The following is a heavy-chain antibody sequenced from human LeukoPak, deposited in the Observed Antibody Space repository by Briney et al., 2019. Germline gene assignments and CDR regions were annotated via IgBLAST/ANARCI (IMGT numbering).Heavy chain of an antibody. Sequence: GGSLRLSCAASGFTFSSYGMNWVRQAPGKGLEWVSSISSSSSYIYYADSVKGRFTISRDNAKNSLYLQMNSLRAEDTAVYYCARDMPYCGGDCYSGVDYWGQGTLVTVSS. CDR1: GFTFSSYG. V-gene: IGHV3-21*01. CDR3: ARDMPYCGGDCYSGVDY. CDR2: ISSSSSYI. D-gene: IGHD2-21*02. J-gene: IGHJ4*02.